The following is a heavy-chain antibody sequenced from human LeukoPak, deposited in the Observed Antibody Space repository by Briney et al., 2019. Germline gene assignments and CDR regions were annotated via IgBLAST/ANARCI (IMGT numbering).Heavy chain of an antibody. CDR1: GGTFSSYA. D-gene: IGHD6-19*01. CDR2: IIPIFGTA. V-gene: IGHV1-69*05. CDR3: ARVQWLAPQYYFDY. J-gene: IGHJ4*02. Sequence: SVKVSCKASGGTFSSYAISWVRQAPGQGLEWMGGIIPIFGTANYAQKFQGRVTMTRNTSISTAYMELSSLRSEDTAVYYCARVQWLAPQYYFDYWGQGTLVTVSS.